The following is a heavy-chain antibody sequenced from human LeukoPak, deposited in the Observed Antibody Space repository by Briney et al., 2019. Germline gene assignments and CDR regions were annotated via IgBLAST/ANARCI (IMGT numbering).Heavy chain of an antibody. CDR2: INHSGST. J-gene: IGHJ4*02. D-gene: IGHD4-23*01. CDR3: VTFNRKTWVVTY. V-gene: IGHV4-34*01. CDR1: GGSFSGYY. Sequence: SETLSLTCAVYGGSFSGYYWSWIRQPLGKGLEWIGEINHSGSTNYNPSLKSRVTISVDTSKNQFSLKLSSVAAADTAVYYCVTFNRKTWVVTYWGQGTLVTVSS.